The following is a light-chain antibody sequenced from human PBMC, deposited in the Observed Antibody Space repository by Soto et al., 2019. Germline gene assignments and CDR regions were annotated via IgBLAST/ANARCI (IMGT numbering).Light chain of an antibody. Sequence: QLVLTQPPSASASLGASVKLTCTLSSGHNSYAIAWHQQQPEKGPRYLMKLNSDGSHSTGDGIPDRFSGSSSGAERYLTTSRLQSEDEADYYCQTWSTDIRVFGGGTKLTVL. CDR1: SGHNSYA. J-gene: IGLJ3*02. CDR2: LNSDGSH. V-gene: IGLV4-69*01. CDR3: QTWSTDIRV.